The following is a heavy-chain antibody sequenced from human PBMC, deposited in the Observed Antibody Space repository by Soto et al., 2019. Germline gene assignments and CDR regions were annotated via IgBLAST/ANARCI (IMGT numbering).Heavy chain of an antibody. CDR1: GYTFGSYG. CDR2: ISAYNGNT. V-gene: IGHV1-18*04. D-gene: IGHD1-1*01. CDR3: ARGNGWFDP. J-gene: IGHJ5*02. Sequence: ASVTVSRKASGYTFGSYGSTWVRQAPGQGLEWMGWISAYNGNTNYAQKLQGRVTMTTDTTTSTAYMELRSLRSGGTAVYFCARGNGWFDPWGQGTLVTVSS.